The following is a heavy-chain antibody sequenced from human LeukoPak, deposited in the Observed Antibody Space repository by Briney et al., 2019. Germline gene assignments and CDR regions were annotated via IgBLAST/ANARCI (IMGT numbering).Heavy chain of an antibody. V-gene: IGHV3-30*03. J-gene: IGHJ4*02. CDR1: GFTFSSYG. Sequence: PGGSLRLSCAASGFTFSSYGMHWVRQAPGKGLEWVAVISYDGSNKYYADSVKGRFTISRDNAKNSLYLQMNSLRAEDTAVYYCASKRGDYWGQGTLVTVSS. CDR2: ISYDGSNK. D-gene: IGHD3-16*01. CDR3: ASKRGDY.